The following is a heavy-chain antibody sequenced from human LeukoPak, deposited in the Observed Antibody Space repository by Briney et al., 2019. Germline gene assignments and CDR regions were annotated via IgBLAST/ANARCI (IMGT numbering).Heavy chain of an antibody. CDR2: ISSSSSTI. D-gene: IGHD1-26*01. V-gene: IGHV3-48*01. CDR1: GFTFSSYS. J-gene: IGHJ3*02. CDR3: ARPPPSISVGATEDRDAFDI. Sequence: PGGSLRLSCAASGFTFSSYSMNWVRQAPGKGLEWVSYISSSSSTIYYADSVKGRFTISRDNAKNSLYLQMNSLRAEDTAVYYCARPPPSISVGATEDRDAFDIWGQGTMVTVSS.